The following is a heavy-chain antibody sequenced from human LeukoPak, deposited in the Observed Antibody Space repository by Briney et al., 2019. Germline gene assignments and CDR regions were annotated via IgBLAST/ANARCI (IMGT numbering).Heavy chain of an antibody. CDR1: GGSISSGDYY. CDR2: IYYSGST. D-gene: IGHD6-19*01. CDR3: ARGVELFSSGFGY. J-gene: IGHJ4*02. V-gene: IGHV4-30-4*08. Sequence: SETLSLTCTVSGGSISSGDYYWSWIRQPPGKGLEWIGYIYYSGSTYYNPSLKRRVTISVDKPKNQFSLKLNSVTAADTAVYYCARGVELFSSGFGYWGQGTLVTVSS.